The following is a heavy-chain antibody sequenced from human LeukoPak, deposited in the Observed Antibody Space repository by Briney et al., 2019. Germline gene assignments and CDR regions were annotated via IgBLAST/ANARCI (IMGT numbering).Heavy chain of an antibody. D-gene: IGHD5-24*01. CDR1: GFIVRSNY. CDR2: LYSGGTT. J-gene: IGHJ3*02. Sequence: PGGSLRLSCAASGFIVRSNYMSWVRQAPGKGLEWVSVLYSGGTTYYADSVKGRFTISRDNSKNTLYLQMNSLRAEDTAVYYCASREMATISGFGTSGAFDIWGQGTMVTVSS. CDR3: ASREMATISGFGTSGAFDI. V-gene: IGHV3-66*01.